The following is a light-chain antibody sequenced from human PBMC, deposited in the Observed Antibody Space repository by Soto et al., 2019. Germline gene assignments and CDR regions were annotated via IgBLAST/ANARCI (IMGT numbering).Light chain of an antibody. V-gene: IGLV2-14*01. J-gene: IGLJ2*01. CDR1: SSDVGGYNF. CDR2: EVS. CDR3: FSYRSTGILL. Sequence: QSALTQPVSVSGSPGQSITISCIGTSSDVGGYNFVSWYQQHPGKAPKLMIYEVSNRPSGVSTRFSSSKSGNTASLTISGLQAEDEADYYCFSYRSTGILLFGGGTKLTVL.